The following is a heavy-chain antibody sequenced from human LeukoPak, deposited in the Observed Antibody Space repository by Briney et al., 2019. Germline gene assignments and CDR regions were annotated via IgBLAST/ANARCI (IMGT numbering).Heavy chain of an antibody. J-gene: IGHJ4*02. V-gene: IGHV1-18*04. D-gene: IGHD6-19*01. CDR1: GYTFTNHG. CDR2: VSTYTGDT. CDR3: TRGFGAVAGPRPSFDY. Sequence: ASVKVSCKASGYTFTNHGISWVRQAPEQGPEWMGWVSTYTGDTNYAQKLKGRVTMTADTSTTTAYMELRSLRSDDTAVYYCTRGFGAVAGPRPSFDYWGQGTLVTVSS.